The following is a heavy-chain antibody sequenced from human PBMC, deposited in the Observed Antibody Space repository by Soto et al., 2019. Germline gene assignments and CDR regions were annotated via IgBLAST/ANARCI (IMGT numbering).Heavy chain of an antibody. CDR2: IYPGDSDT. CDR1: GYSFTSYW. V-gene: IGHV5-51*01. D-gene: IGHD3-22*01. J-gene: IGHJ4*02. CDR3: ATDGAYYYDSSGYLHFDY. Sequence: PGESLKISCKGSGYSFTSYWIGWVRQMPGKGLEWMGIIYPGDSDTRYSPSFQGQVTTSADKSISTAYLQWSSLKASDTAMYYYATDGAYYYDSSGYLHFDYWGQGTLGTVSS.